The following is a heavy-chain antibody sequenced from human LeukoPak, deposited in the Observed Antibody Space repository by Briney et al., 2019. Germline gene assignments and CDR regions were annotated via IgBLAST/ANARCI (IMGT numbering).Heavy chain of an antibody. CDR1: GFSFSDYY. CDR3: ATDGAGFDT. J-gene: IGHJ5*02. V-gene: IGHV3-11*01. CDR2: INIGGTNT. Sequence: PGGSLRLSCAASGFSFSDYYMSWIRQAPGKGLEWLSYINIGGTNTHYADSVKGRFTISRDNAKKSLYLELTNPRAEDTAVYYCATDGAGFDTWGQGVLVTVSS.